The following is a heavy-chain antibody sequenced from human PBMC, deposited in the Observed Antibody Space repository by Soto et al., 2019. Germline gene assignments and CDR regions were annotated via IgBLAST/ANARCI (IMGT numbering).Heavy chain of an antibody. D-gene: IGHD3-10*01. CDR1: GGSISRYY. Sequence: SETLSLTCTVSGGSISRYYRNWIRQPPGKGLEWIGYIYYSGSTNYNPSLKSRVTISVDTSKNQFSLKLSSVTAADTAVYYCARDPGSGSYYGWFDPWGQGTLVTVSS. CDR2: IYYSGST. CDR3: ARDPGSGSYYGWFDP. J-gene: IGHJ5*02. V-gene: IGHV4-59*01.